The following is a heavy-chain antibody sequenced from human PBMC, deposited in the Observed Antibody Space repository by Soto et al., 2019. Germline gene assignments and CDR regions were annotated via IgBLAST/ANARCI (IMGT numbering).Heavy chain of an antibody. CDR3: ARDSSGWTAAEDWFDP. CDR2: IYYSGST. J-gene: IGHJ5*02. CDR1: GGSVSSGSYY. Sequence: PSETLSLTCTVSGGSVSSGSYYWSWIRQPPGKGLEWIGYIYYSGSTNYNPSLKSRVTISVDTSKNQLSLKLSSVTAADTAVYYCARDSSGWTAAEDWFDPWGQGTLVTV. V-gene: IGHV4-61*01. D-gene: IGHD6-19*01.